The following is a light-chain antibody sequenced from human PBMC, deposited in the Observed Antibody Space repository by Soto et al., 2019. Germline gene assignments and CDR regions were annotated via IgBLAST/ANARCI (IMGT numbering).Light chain of an antibody. CDR3: QQHGNLPS. V-gene: IGKV1-33*01. CDR1: QDISNY. J-gene: IGKJ3*01. Sequence: DIQMTQSPSSLSASVGDRVTITCQASQDISNYLNWYQQKSGKPPKLLIYDASNLKAAVPSRFSGSGSGTDFTLTISSLQPEDVATYYCQQHGNLPSFGPGTKVHFK. CDR2: DAS.